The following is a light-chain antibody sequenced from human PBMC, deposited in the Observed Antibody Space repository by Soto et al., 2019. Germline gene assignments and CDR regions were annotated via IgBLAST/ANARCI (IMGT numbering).Light chain of an antibody. J-gene: IGKJ4*01. CDR2: GAS. CDR3: QQYHYLLS. V-gene: IGKV1-33*01. Sequence: DIQMTQSPSSLSASVGDRVTITCQASQGITNALSWYQQKPGKAPKLLIYGASTLEPGVPSRFSGGGYGTYFTITISSLQPEDAATYYCQQYHYLLSFGGGTEVEIK. CDR1: QGITNA.